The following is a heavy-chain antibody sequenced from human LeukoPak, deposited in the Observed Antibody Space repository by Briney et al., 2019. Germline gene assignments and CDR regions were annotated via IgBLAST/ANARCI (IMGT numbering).Heavy chain of an antibody. J-gene: IGHJ4*02. Sequence: GASVKVSYKASGYTFTSYGITWVRQAPGQGLEWMGWISAYNGNTNYAQKLQGRVTMTTDTSTSTAYMELRSLRSDDTAVYYCARPKDYYYDSSGHYFDYWGQGTLVTVSS. CDR3: ARPKDYYYDSSGHYFDY. CDR2: ISAYNGNT. D-gene: IGHD3-22*01. V-gene: IGHV1-18*01. CDR1: GYTFTSYG.